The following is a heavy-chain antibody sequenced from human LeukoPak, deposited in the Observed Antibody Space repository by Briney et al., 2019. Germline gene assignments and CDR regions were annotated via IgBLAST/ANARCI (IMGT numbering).Heavy chain of an antibody. CDR1: GGSISSYY. CDR3: ASQAATGNYFDQ. J-gene: IGHJ4*02. Sequence: SETLSLTCTVSGGSISSYYWSWIRQPAGKGLEWIGRIYTSGSTNYNPSLKSRVTMSVDTSKHQFSLNLSSMTAADTAVYYCASQAATGNYFDQWGQGTLVTVSS. D-gene: IGHD6-13*01. V-gene: IGHV4-4*07. CDR2: IYTSGST.